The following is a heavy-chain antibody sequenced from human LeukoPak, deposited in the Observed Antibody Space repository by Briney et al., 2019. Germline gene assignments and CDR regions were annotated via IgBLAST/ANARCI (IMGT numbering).Heavy chain of an antibody. CDR3: AQSSGWDSLKY. J-gene: IGHJ4*02. D-gene: IGHD6-19*01. Sequence: ASVKVSCKASGHXFTGYYIHWVRQAPGQGLEWMGWINPNSGGTNHAQKFQGRVSMTRDTSISTAYMELSRLRSDDTAVYYCAQSSGWDSLKYWGQGTLVTVSS. V-gene: IGHV1-2*02. CDR1: GHXFTGYY. CDR2: INPNSGGT.